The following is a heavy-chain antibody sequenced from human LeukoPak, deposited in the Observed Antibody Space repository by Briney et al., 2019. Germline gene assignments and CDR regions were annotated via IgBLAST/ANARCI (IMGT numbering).Heavy chain of an antibody. V-gene: IGHV1-8*01. Sequence: ASVKVSCKASGYTFTSYDINWVRQATGQGLEWMGWMNPNSGNAGYAQKFQGRVTMTRNTSISTAYMELSSLRSEDTAVYYCAATYYDFWSGDLVRYNWFDPWGQGTLVTVSS. CDR2: MNPNSGNA. D-gene: IGHD3-3*01. CDR1: GYTFTSYD. CDR3: AATYYDFWSGDLVRYNWFDP. J-gene: IGHJ5*02.